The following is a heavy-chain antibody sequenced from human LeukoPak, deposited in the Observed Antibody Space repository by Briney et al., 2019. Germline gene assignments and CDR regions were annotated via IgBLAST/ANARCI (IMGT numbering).Heavy chain of an antibody. CDR2: INTNTGNP. Sequence: GASVKVSCKASGYTFTSYAMNWVRQAPGQGLEWMGWINTNTGNPTYAQGFTGRFVFSLDTSVSTAYLQISSLKAEDTAVYYCARGSLRLGPQSFDYWGQGTLVTVSS. J-gene: IGHJ4*02. V-gene: IGHV7-4-1*02. CDR3: ARGSLRLGPQSFDY. D-gene: IGHD6-19*01. CDR1: GYTFTSYA.